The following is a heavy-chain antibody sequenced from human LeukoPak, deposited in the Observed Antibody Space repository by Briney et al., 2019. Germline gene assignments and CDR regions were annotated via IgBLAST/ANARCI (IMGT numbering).Heavy chain of an antibody. D-gene: IGHD3-3*01. CDR2: IYYSGST. V-gene: IGHV4-59*01. CDR3: ARDMGYYTPYYLDY. CDR1: GGSISSYD. J-gene: IGHJ4*02. Sequence: SETLSLTCTVSGGSISSYDWSWIRQPPGKGLEWIGYIYYSGSTNYNPSLKSRVTISVDTSKNQFSLKLSSVTAADTAVYYCARDMGYYTPYYLDYWGQGTLVTVSS.